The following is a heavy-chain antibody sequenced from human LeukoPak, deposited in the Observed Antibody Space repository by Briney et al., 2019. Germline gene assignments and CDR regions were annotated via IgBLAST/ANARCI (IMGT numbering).Heavy chain of an antibody. CDR2: ISGSGGST. J-gene: IGHJ4*02. D-gene: IGHD3-9*01. Sequence: GGSLRLSCAASGFTFSSYGMSWVRQAPGKGLEWVSAISGSGGSTYYTDSVKGRFTISRDNSKNTLYLQMNSLRAEDTAVYYCAKVVNDYDILTGYLRFYYFDYWGQGTLVTVSS. CDR3: AKVVNDYDILTGYLRFYYFDY. V-gene: IGHV3-23*01. CDR1: GFTFSSYG.